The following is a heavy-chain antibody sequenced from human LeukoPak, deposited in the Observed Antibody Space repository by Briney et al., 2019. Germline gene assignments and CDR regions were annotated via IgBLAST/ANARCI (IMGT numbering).Heavy chain of an antibody. J-gene: IGHJ4*02. V-gene: IGHV4-34*01. CDR2: INHGGGT. D-gene: IGHD3-22*01. CDR1: GGSFSDYF. Sequence: SETLSLTCAVYGGSFSDYFWNWIRQPPGKGLEWIGEINHGGGTRYNPSLKSRATISVDASKKQFSLNLTSVTAADTAVYYCVRQGPEVVISFIAGGDYWGQGILVTVSS. CDR3: VRQGPEVVISFIAGGDY.